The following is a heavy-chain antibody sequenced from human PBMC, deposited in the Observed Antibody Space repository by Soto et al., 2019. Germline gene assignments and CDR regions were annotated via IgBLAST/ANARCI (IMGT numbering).Heavy chain of an antibody. J-gene: IGHJ5*02. D-gene: IGHD2-21*01. Sequence: QVQLVESGGGLVKPGGSLRLSCATSGFTLSDYYMSWIRQAPGKGLEFVSYTSPKGTYRPYADSVKGRFTISRDNAKNSLYLQVNSLRAEDTAVYYCSRGGGGGLFDLWGQGTFVTVSS. V-gene: IGHV3-11*06. CDR3: SRGGGGGLFDL. CDR1: GFTLSDYY. CDR2: TSPKGTYR.